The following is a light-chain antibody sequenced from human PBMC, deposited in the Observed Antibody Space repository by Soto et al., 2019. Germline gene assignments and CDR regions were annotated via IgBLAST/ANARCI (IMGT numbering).Light chain of an antibody. CDR2: DVS. CDR3: SSYTSSSTLGYV. CDR1: SSDVGGYNY. J-gene: IGLJ1*01. V-gene: IGLV2-14*01. Sequence: QCVLTQPASVSGSPLQSITISCTGTSSDVGGYNYVSWYQQHPGKAPKLMIHDVSNRPSGVSNRFSGSKSGNTASLTISGLQAEDEADYYCSSYTSSSTLGYVFGTGTKVTVL.